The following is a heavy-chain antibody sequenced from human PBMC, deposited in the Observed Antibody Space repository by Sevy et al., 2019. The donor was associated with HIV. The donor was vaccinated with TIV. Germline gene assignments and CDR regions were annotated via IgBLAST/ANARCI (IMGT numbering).Heavy chain of an antibody. CDR3: AREGCSKPHNY. J-gene: IGHJ4*02. V-gene: IGHV3-23*01. D-gene: IGHD2-2*01. CDR2: FSFGCGKI. CDR1: GFTFSSCA. Sequence: GESLKISCAASGFTFSSCAMSWVRQAPGKGLEWVSTFSFGCGKINYADSVKGRFTISRDNSKNTLYLQMNSLRAEDTAVYYCAREGCSKPHNYWGQGTLVTVSS.